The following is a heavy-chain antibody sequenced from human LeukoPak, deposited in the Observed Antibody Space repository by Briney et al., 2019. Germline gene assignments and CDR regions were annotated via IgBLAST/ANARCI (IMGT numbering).Heavy chain of an antibody. CDR1: GFTFSSYS. V-gene: IGHV3-48*01. D-gene: IGHD4-17*01. CDR3: ARANDYGDYVYQF. J-gene: IGHJ4*02. Sequence: GGSLRLSCAASGFTFSSYSVNWVRQAPGKGLEWVSYISSSSSTIYYADSVKGRFTISRDNAKNSLYLQMNSLRAEDTAVYYCARANDYGDYVYQFWGQGTLVTVSS. CDR2: ISSSSSTI.